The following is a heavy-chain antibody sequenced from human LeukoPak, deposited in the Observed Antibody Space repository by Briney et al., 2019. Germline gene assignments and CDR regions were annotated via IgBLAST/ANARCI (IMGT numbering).Heavy chain of an antibody. V-gene: IGHV4-59*01. CDR1: GGSISSYY. D-gene: IGHD5-18*01. CDR2: IYYSGST. Sequence: SETLSLTCTVSGGSISSYYWSWLRQPPGKGLEWIGYIYYSGSTNYNPSLKSRVTISVDTSKNQFSLKLSSVTAADTAVYYCARAIFSGYSYGWVYWGQGTLVTVSS. J-gene: IGHJ4*02. CDR3: ARAIFSGYSYGWVY.